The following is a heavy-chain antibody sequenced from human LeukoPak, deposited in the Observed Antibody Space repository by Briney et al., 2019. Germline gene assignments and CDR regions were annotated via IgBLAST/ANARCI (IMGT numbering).Heavy chain of an antibody. CDR3: ARTGSTGGY. CDR1: GGSVSGGNYY. V-gene: IGHV4-61*01. J-gene: IGHJ4*02. D-gene: IGHD1-1*01. CDR2: IHYSGST. Sequence: SETLSLTCTASGGSVSGGNYYCSWIRQSPGKGLEWIGYIHYSGSTVYNPSLKSRVTMSIDTSKNQFSLNLSSVTAADTAVYYCARTGSTGGYRGQGTLVTVSS.